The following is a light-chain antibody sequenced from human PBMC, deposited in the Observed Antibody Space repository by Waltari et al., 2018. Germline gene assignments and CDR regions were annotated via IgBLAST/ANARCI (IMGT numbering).Light chain of an antibody. Sequence: RVMTQSPATLSVSPGESAILSCRASQIVGRNLAWSQQKPGQAPRLLIYGASARVTGTPARFSGRGSGTEFTLTSSSLQSEDHAVYYGQQYDDWPPRFTFGPGTKVDFK. V-gene: IGKV3-15*01. J-gene: IGKJ3*01. CDR2: GAS. CDR1: QIVGRN. CDR3: QQYDDWPPRFT.